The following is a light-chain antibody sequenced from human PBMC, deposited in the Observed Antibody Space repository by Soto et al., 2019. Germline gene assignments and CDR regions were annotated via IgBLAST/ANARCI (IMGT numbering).Light chain of an antibody. Sequence: VLTQSPGTLSLSPGEGATLSCRASHIVGSNQLAWYQQKPGQAPRLLVYGAYNRAAGFPDRFSGSGSGTDFTLTISRLEPEDFAVYYCQYCGTSWTFGQGTKVEIK. CDR1: HIVGSNQ. CDR2: GAY. CDR3: QYCGTSWT. J-gene: IGKJ1*01. V-gene: IGKV3-20*01.